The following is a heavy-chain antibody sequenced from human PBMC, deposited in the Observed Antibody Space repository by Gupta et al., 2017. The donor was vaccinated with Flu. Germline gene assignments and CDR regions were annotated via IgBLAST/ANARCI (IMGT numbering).Heavy chain of an antibody. J-gene: IGHJ6*02. V-gene: IGHV5-51*01. CDR3: ARVASPQQTSYDGMDV. CDR1: GSTFNTYC. CDR2: VHYRYSEV. D-gene: IGHD5-12*01. Sequence: SGSTFNTYCIAWVRQTPSRGLEWVGIVHYRYSEVKYRPSLQGQVIISRDTSRQTVYLQWNSLKTSDTATYYCARVASPQQTSYDGMDVWGQGTTVIVSS.